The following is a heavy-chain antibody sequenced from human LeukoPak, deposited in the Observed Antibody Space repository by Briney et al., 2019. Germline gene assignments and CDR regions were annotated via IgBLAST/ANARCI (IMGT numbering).Heavy chain of an antibody. J-gene: IGHJ5*02. CDR1: GYTFTNYA. Sequence: ASVKVSCKASGYTFTNYAMNWVRQAPGQGLEWMGWINTNTGNPTYAQGFTGRFVFSLDTSVSTAYLQISSLKAEDTAVYYCAKDKESLWFGLQNWFDPWGQGTLVTVSS. V-gene: IGHV7-4-1*02. CDR2: INTNTGNP. D-gene: IGHD3-10*01. CDR3: AKDKESLWFGLQNWFDP.